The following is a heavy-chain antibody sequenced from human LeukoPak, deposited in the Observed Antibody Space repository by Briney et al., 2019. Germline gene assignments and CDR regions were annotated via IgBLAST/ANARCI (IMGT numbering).Heavy chain of an antibody. CDR2: ISASRSSI. CDR1: GFTFRSYS. CDR3: ARDAEARADFWSGYSPTYYMDV. J-gene: IGHJ6*03. Sequence: GGSLRLSCAASGFTFRSYSMSWVRQAPGKGLEWVSYISASRSSIYYADSAMGRFTISRDNAQNSLYLQMNSLRAEDTAVYYCARDAEARADFWSGYSPTYYMDVWGKGTTVTVSS. V-gene: IGHV3-48*01. D-gene: IGHD3-3*01.